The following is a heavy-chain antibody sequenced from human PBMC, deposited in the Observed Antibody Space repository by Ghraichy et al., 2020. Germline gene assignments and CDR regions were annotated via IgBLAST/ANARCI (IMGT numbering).Heavy chain of an antibody. D-gene: IGHD2-2*01. J-gene: IGHJ6*02. V-gene: IGHV3-9*01. Sequence: LSLTCAASGFTYEDYAMHWVRQAPGKGLEWVSGINCHVGRMHYADSVKCRFTISRDNSKKSLYLQMNSLRAEYTAVYYCAKDRGTAYQYFFPMDVWGQGTTVTVSS. CDR1: GFTYEDYA. CDR3: AKDRGTAYQYFFPMDV. CDR2: INCHVGRM.